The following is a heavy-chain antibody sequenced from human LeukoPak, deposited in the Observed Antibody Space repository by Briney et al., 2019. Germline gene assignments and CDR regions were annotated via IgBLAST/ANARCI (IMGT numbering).Heavy chain of an antibody. CDR1: GFTFSSYA. D-gene: IGHD3-16*02. Sequence: PGGSLRLSCAASGFTFSSYAMSWVRQAPGKGLVWVSAISGSGGSTYYADSVKGRFTISRDNSKNTLYLQMNSLRAEDTAVYYCAKDMGYDYVWGSYRYIGDYWGQGTLVTVSS. CDR2: ISGSGGST. V-gene: IGHV3-23*01. J-gene: IGHJ4*02. CDR3: AKDMGYDYVWGSYRYIGDY.